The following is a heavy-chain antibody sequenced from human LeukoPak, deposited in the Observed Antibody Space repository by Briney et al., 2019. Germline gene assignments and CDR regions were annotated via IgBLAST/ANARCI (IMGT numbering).Heavy chain of an antibody. CDR3: ARGDYYGSGTYYKKTVDY. D-gene: IGHD3-10*01. J-gene: IGHJ4*02. V-gene: IGHV1-46*01. CDR1: GYTFTSYY. CDR2: INPSGGST. Sequence: ASVKVSCKASGYTFTSYYMHWVRQAPGQGLEWMGIINPSGGSTSYAQKFQGRVTMTRDTSTSTVYMELSSLRSDDTAVYYCARGDYYGSGTYYKKTVDYWGQGTLVTVSS.